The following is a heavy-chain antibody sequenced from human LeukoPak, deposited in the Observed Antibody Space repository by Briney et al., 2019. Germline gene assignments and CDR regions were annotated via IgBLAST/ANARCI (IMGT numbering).Heavy chain of an antibody. V-gene: IGHV1-8*01. D-gene: IGHD3-3*01. Sequence: EASVKVSCKASGYTFTSYDINWVRQATGQGLEWMGWMNPNSGNTGYAQKFQGRVTMTRNPSISTAYMELSSLRSEDTAVYYCARGRGATIFGVVISKYYFDYWGQGTLVTVSS. J-gene: IGHJ4*02. CDR1: GYTFTSYD. CDR3: ARGRGATIFGVVISKYYFDY. CDR2: MNPNSGNT.